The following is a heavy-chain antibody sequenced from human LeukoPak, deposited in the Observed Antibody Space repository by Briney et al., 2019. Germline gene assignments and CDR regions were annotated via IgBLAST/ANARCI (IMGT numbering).Heavy chain of an antibody. Sequence: GASVKVSCKASGYTFTSYGISWVRQAPGQGLEWMGWISAYNGNTNYAQKLQGRVTMTTDTSTSTAYMELRSLRSGDTAVYYCAREHTAMAFNWFDPWGQGTLVTVSS. CDR3: AREHTAMAFNWFDP. J-gene: IGHJ5*02. CDR1: GYTFTSYG. CDR2: ISAYNGNT. V-gene: IGHV1-18*01. D-gene: IGHD5-18*01.